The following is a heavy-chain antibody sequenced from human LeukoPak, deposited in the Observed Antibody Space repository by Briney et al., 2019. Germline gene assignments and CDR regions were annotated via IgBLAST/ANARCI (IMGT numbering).Heavy chain of an antibody. CDR2: INHSGST. J-gene: IGHJ4*02. CDR1: GGSFSGYY. D-gene: IGHD3-3*01. Sequence: SETLSLTCAVYGGSFSGYYWSWIRQPPGKGLEWIGEINHSGSTNYNPSLKSRVTISVGTSKNQFSLKLSSVTAADTAVYYCARGRGYYDFWSGVKNWVLIFDYWGQGTLVTVSS. V-gene: IGHV4-34*01. CDR3: ARGRGYYDFWSGVKNWVLIFDY.